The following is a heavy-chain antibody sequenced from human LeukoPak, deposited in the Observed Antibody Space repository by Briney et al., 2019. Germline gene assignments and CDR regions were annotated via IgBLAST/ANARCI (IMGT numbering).Heavy chain of an antibody. V-gene: IGHV3-23*01. J-gene: IGHJ4*02. D-gene: IGHD3-10*01. CDR3: AKSRERLLWFGELLSDFDY. CDR1: GFTFSSYA. Sequence: GGSLRLSCAAPGFTFSSYAMSWVRQAPGKGLEWVSAISGRGGSTYYADSVKGRFTISRDNSKNTLYLQMNSLRAEDTAVYYCAKSRERLLWFGELLSDFDYWGQGTLVTVSS. CDR2: ISGRGGST.